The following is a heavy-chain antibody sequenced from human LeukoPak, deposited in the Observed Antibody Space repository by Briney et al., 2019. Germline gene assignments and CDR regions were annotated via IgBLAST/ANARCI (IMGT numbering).Heavy chain of an antibody. Sequence: SETLSLTCTVSGGSISSGGYYWSWIRQHPGKGLEWIGYIYYSGSTNYNPSLKSRVTISVDTSKNQFSLKLSSVTAADTAVYYCAREEQQRVDPWGQGTLVTVSS. CDR2: IYYSGST. CDR1: GGSISSGGYY. D-gene: IGHD6-13*01. J-gene: IGHJ5*02. CDR3: AREEQQRVDP. V-gene: IGHV4-61*08.